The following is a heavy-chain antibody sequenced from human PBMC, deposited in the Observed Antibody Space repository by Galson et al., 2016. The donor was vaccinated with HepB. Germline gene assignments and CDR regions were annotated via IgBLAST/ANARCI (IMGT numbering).Heavy chain of an antibody. CDR3: ARVRCRGGACFSWWRLHGFDV. J-gene: IGHJ3*01. CDR2: IHHSGQT. CDR1: GGFIYSSGYA. D-gene: IGHD2-15*01. Sequence: TLSLTCDVSGGFIYSSGYAWSWIRQPRGKGLEWVGHIHHSGQTYSTPSPKTPLTLSVDRSKNQFSLKLTSMTATDTAVYYCARVRCRGGACFSWWRLHGFDVWGQGTIVTVST. V-gene: IGHV4-30-2*01.